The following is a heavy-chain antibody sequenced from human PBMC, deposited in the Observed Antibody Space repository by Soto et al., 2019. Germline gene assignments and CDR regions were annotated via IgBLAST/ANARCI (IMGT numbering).Heavy chain of an antibody. CDR2: ISAYNGNT. CDR3: AHKGGRGAGMDV. V-gene: IGHV1-18*03. Sequence: ASVKVSCKASGYTITSYGSRWVRQAPGQGLEWMGWISAYNGNTNYAQKLQGRVTMTTDTSTSTAYMELRSLRSDDMAVYYCAHKGGRGAGMDVWGQGTTVTVSS. J-gene: IGHJ6*02. CDR1: GYTITSYG. D-gene: IGHD2-15*01.